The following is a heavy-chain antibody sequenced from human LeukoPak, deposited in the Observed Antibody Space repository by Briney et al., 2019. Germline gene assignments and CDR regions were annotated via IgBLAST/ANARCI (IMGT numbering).Heavy chain of an antibody. CDR2: INPKGGGT. CDR1: GYSFTAYY. D-gene: IGHD3-3*01. V-gene: IGHV1-2*02. Sequence: ASVKVSCKASGYSFTAYYIHWVRQAPGQGLEWMGWINPKGGGTDSAEKFGGRVTMTRDTSLRTSYLEVRRLKSDDTAVYYCTRETGANYDSGAFDVWGQGTMVTVSS. CDR3: TRETGANYDSGAFDV. J-gene: IGHJ3*01.